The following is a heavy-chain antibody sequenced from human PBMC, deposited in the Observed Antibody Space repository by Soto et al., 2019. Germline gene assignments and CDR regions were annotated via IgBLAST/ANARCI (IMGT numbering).Heavy chain of an antibody. CDR2: IYYSGST. Sequence: SETLSLTCTVSGGSICSGGYYWSWIRQHPGKGLEWIGYIYYSGSTYYNPSLKSRVTISVDTSKNQFSLKLSSVTAADTAVYYCARNPRRTIFGVVERKRTWFDPWGQGTLVTVSS. J-gene: IGHJ5*02. D-gene: IGHD3-3*01. V-gene: IGHV4-31*03. CDR1: GGSICSGGYY. CDR3: ARNPRRTIFGVVERKRTWFDP.